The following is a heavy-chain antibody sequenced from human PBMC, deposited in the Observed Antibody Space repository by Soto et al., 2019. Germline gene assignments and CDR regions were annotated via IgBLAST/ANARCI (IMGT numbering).Heavy chain of an antibody. V-gene: IGHV3-48*01. Sequence: EVQLVESGGGLVQPGGSLRLSCAASGFTFSSYSMNWVRQAPGKGLEWVSYISSSSSTIYYADSVKGRFTISRDNAKNSLYLQMNSLRAEDTAVYYCAGEALLNCLDPGGQGTRVTVSP. J-gene: IGHJ5*02. CDR1: GFTFSSYS. D-gene: IGHD2-15*01. CDR3: AGEALLNCLDP. CDR2: ISSSSSTI.